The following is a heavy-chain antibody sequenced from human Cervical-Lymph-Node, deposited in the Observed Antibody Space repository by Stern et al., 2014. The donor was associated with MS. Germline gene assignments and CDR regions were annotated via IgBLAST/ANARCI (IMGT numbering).Heavy chain of an antibody. Sequence: VQLGQYGAEVKKPGASMTISCKTSGYNFIDHAIHWVRQAPGQRLEWMGWINGGPGTTKYSQKFQGRVSFTRDKAASAAYMDLSSLSPDDTAVYYCARQPDYSDFLDFWGQGTLVTVSS. CDR1: GYNFIDHA. CDR2: INGGPGTT. CDR3: ARQPDYSDFLDF. J-gene: IGHJ4*02. D-gene: IGHD4-11*01. V-gene: IGHV1-3*01.